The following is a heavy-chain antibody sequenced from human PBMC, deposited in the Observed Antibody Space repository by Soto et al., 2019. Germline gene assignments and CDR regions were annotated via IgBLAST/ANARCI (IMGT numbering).Heavy chain of an antibody. Sequence: QVQLVQSGAEVKKPGSSVKVSCKASGGTFSSYAISWVRQAPGQGLEWMGGIIPIFGTANYAQKCQGRVTITADDSTSTAYMELSSLRSEDTAVYYCARDYYDSSGYYSGYFQHWGQGTLVTVSS. V-gene: IGHV1-69*12. CDR2: IIPIFGTA. CDR1: GGTFSSYA. D-gene: IGHD3-22*01. J-gene: IGHJ1*01. CDR3: ARDYYDSSGYYSGYFQH.